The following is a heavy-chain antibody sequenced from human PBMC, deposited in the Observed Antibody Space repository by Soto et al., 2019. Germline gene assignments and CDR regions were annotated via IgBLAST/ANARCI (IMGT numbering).Heavy chain of an antibody. CDR2: INPNSGGT. CDR3: ARDYPPDYYDSSGYYFGGWFDL. CDR1: GYTLTRYY. D-gene: IGHD3-22*01. J-gene: IGHJ5*02. V-gene: IGHV1-2*02. Sequence: ASVNVSFKSSGYTLTRYYMHWVRQAPGQGLECMGWINPNSGGTNYAQKFQGRVTMTRDTSISTAYMELSRLRFDDTAVYYCARDYPPDYYDSSGYYFGGWFDLWGQGTLVTVSS.